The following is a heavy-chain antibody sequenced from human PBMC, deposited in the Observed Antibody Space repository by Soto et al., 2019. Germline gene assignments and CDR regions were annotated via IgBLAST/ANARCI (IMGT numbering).Heavy chain of an antibody. CDR1: GYTFTANA. V-gene: IGHV1-3*04. J-gene: IGHJ4*02. D-gene: IGHD1-26*01. CDR2: IKTGKGNT. Sequence: GASVKVSCKASGYTFTANAVHWVRQAPGQRLEWMGWIKTGKGNTYYSQNLQGRVTINRDTSASTVYIELSSLRSEDTAVYYCGRESLGALIDYWGQGTLVTVSS. CDR3: GRESLGALIDY.